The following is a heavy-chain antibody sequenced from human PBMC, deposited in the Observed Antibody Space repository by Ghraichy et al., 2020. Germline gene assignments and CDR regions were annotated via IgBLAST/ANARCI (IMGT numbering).Heavy chain of an antibody. CDR3: AKVSGYSYGQPFDY. J-gene: IGHJ4*02. D-gene: IGHD5-18*01. Sequence: GGSLRLSCAASGFTFSSYGMHWVRQAPGKGLEWVAFIRYDGSNKYYADSVKGRFTISRDNSKNTLYLQMNSLRAEDTAVYYCAKVSGYSYGQPFDYWGQGTLVTVSS. CDR1: GFTFSSYG. V-gene: IGHV3-30*02. CDR2: IRYDGSNK.